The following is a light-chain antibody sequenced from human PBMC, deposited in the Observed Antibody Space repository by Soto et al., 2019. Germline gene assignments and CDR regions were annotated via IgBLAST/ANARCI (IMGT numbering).Light chain of an antibody. CDR2: GAS. V-gene: IGKV3-15*01. CDR1: ESVSRN. CDR3: QQYNNWPPWT. Sequence: EIVMTQSPATLSVSPGERATLSCRASESVSRNLAWYQQKPGQAPRLLIYGASIRDTDIPVRFSGSGSGTDFTLTISSLQSEDFAVYYCQQYNNWPPWTFGQGTKAEVK. J-gene: IGKJ1*01.